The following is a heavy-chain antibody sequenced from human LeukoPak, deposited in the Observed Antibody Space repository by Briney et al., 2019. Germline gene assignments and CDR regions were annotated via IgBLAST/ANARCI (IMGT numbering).Heavy chain of an antibody. CDR3: ARPSHYYEEDY. V-gene: IGHV4-39*01. CDR2: IYYSGST. D-gene: IGHD3-22*01. Sequence: WVRQPPGKGLEWIGSIYYSGSTYYNPSLKSRVTISVDTSKNQFSLKLSSVAAADTAVYYCARPSHYYEEDYWGQGTLVTVSS. J-gene: IGHJ4*02.